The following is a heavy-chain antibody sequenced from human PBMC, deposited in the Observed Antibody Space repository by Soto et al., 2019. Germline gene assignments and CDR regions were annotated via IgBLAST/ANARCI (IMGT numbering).Heavy chain of an antibody. CDR1: GVTFIGFE. CDR3: ARYSGWYSYTGFDP. D-gene: IGHD6-19*01. Sequence: WGSLTLTCVASGVTFIGFEINWIRHAAVKGPEWIAVINPSGRTISYGDSVKGRFPTSRDNAENSVYLQMSSRRGEDTAMYYCARYSGWYSYTGFDPWGQGTLVTVS. CDR2: INPSGRTI. V-gene: IGHV3-48*03. J-gene: IGHJ5*02.